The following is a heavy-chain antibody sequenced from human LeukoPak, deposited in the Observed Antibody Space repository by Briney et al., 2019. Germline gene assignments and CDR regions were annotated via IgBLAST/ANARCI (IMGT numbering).Heavy chain of an antibody. D-gene: IGHD4-17*01. CDR2: INPNSGGT. J-gene: IGHJ4*02. Sequence: GASVKVSCKASGYTFTGYYMHWVRQAPGQGLEWMGWINPNSGGTNYAQKFQGRVTMTRDTSISTAYMELRSLRSDDTAVYYCARELDYGDYAAPDYWGQGTLVTVSS. V-gene: IGHV1-2*02. CDR1: GYTFTGYY. CDR3: ARELDYGDYAAPDY.